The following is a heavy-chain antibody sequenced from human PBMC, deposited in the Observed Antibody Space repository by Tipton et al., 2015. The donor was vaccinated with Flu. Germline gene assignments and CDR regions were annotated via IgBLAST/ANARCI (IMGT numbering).Heavy chain of an antibody. Sequence: QLVQSGAEVKKPGESLKISCQGSGYNFTNCWIGWVRQMPGKGLECVGIIYPGDSDIRYSPSLQGQVTISADKSISTAYLRWSSLKASDTATYYCARLGSGSWFFHGMDVWGQGTPVTVSS. CDR2: IYPGDSDI. D-gene: IGHD6-13*01. J-gene: IGHJ6*02. CDR1: GYNFTNCW. CDR3: ARLGSGSWFFHGMDV. V-gene: IGHV5-51*01.